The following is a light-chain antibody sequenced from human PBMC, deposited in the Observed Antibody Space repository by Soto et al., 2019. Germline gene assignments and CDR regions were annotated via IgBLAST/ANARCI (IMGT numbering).Light chain of an antibody. J-gene: IGKJ2*01. V-gene: IGKV3-15*01. CDR2: VAS. CDR3: QQYNNWPPYT. CDR1: QSVSSN. Sequence: EIVMTQSPATLSVSPGERATLSCSASQSVSSNLAWSQQKPGQAPRLLIYVASTRATGIPARFSGSGSGTAFTLTISSLQSEDFAVYSYQQYNNWPPYTFGQGTKLEIK.